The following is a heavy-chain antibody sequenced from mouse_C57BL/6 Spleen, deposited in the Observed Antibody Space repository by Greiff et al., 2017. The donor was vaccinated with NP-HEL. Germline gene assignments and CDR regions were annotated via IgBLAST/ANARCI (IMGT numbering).Heavy chain of an antibody. D-gene: IGHD1-1*01. CDR1: GYTFTSYD. Sequence: QVTLKVSGPELVKPGASVKLSCKASGYTFTSYDINWVKQRPGQGLEWIGWIYPRDGSTKYNEKFKGKATLTVDTSSSTAYMELHSLTSEDSAVYFCARSYYGSSLAYWGQGTLVTVSA. CDR3: ARSYYGSSLAY. CDR2: IYPRDGST. J-gene: IGHJ3*01. V-gene: IGHV1-85*01.